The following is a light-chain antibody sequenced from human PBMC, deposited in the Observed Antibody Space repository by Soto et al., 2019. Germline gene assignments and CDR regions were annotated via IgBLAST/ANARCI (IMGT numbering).Light chain of an antibody. J-gene: IGLJ2*01. V-gene: IGLV3-21*02. CDR1: NIGSKS. CDR3: HVWDSSPYLVV. Sequence: YELTQSPSMSVAPGQTATITCGGNNIGSKSVQWYQQKSGQAPVLVVYDDTDRPSGIPERFSGSNSGNTATLTISRVEAEDEVDYSSHVWDSSPYLVVFGGVSEVTVL. CDR2: DDT.